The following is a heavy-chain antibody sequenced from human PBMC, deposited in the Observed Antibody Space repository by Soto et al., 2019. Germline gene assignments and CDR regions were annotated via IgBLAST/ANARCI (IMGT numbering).Heavy chain of an antibody. Sequence: QVQLQQWGAGLLKPSETLSLTCVVSGGSLSDYFWSWIRQPPGMALEWIGEINNLGSINYNPSLKSRVTMSVDTSKNQFSLTLNSVTAADTATYYCARGGISHWAYFYYMDVWDRGTTVTVSS. J-gene: IGHJ6*03. V-gene: IGHV4-34*01. CDR2: INNLGSI. CDR1: GGSLSDYF. D-gene: IGHD2-21*01. CDR3: ARGGISHWAYFYYMDV.